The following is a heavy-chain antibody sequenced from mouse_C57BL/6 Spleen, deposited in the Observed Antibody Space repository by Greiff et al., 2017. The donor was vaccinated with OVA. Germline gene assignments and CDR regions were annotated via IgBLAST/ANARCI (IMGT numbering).Heavy chain of an antibody. CDR1: GFTFSSYA. CDR2: ISDGGSYT. V-gene: IGHV5-4*03. J-gene: IGHJ2*01. Sequence: EVKLMESGGGLVKPGGSLKLSCAASGFTFSSYAMSWVRQTPEKRLEWVATISDGGSYTYYPDNVKGRFTISRDNAKNNLYLQMSHLKSEDTAMYYCARGLYGYYCDYWGQGTTLTGSS. D-gene: IGHD3-1*01. CDR3: ARGLYGYYCDY.